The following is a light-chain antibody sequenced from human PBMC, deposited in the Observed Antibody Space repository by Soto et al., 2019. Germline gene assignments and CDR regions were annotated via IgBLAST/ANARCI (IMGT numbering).Light chain of an antibody. CDR2: LGS. CDR1: QSLLHSNGYNY. J-gene: IGKJ1*01. V-gene: IGKV2-28*01. Sequence: DIVMTQSPLSLPVTPGEPASISCRSSQSLLHSNGYNYLDWYLQKPGQSPQLLIYLGSNRASGVPDRFSGSGSGTDFTLKISRVEAEDVGVYYCMQDLQTPWTCGQGTTGAIK. CDR3: MQDLQTPWT.